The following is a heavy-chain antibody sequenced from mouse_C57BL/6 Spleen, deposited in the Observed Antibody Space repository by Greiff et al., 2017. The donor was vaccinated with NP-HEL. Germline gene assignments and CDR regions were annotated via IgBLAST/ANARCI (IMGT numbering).Heavy chain of an antibody. CDR3: ARCPYYYGSSDFDY. D-gene: IGHD1-1*01. CDR1: GYTFTSYW. Sequence: VKLQQPGAELVKPGASVKLSCKASGYTFTSYWMHWVKQRPGQGLEWIGMIHPNSGSTNYNEKFKSKATLTVDKSSSTAYMQLSSLTSEDSAVYYCARCPYYYGSSDFDYWGQGTTLTVSS. V-gene: IGHV1-64*01. J-gene: IGHJ2*01. CDR2: IHPNSGST.